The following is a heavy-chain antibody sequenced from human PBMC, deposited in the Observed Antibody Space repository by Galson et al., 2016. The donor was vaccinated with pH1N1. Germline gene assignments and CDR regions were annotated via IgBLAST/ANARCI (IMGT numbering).Heavy chain of an antibody. Sequence: TLSLTCTVSGTSISSGSYSWSWIRQPAGKGLEWIGHIHTSGSTNYNPSLKSRVTISVDTSKNQFSLKVSSVTAADTAVYYCARDRSPARLYYWGQGTLVTVSS. J-gene: IGHJ4*02. CDR2: IHTSGST. CDR1: GTSISSGSYS. D-gene: IGHD2-2*01. CDR3: ARDRSPARLYY. V-gene: IGHV4-61*09.